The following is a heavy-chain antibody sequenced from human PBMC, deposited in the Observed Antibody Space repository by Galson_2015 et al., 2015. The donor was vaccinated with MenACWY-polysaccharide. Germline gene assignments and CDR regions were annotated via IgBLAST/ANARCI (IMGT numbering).Heavy chain of an antibody. V-gene: IGHV4-39*01. CDR1: GGSVSSSSYF. Sequence: SEPLSLTCPVSGGSVSSSSYFWGWLRQPPGKGLAWIGSIYYSGGTYYNPSLKSRVTITVDTSKNQFSLQLSSVTAADTAVYYCASTFTSYYYYVGYWGQGTLVTVSS. CDR2: IYYSGGT. D-gene: IGHD3-9*01. J-gene: IGHJ4*02. CDR3: ASTFTSYYYYVGY.